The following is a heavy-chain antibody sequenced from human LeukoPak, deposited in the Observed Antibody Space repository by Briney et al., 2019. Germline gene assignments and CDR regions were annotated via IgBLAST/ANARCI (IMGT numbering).Heavy chain of an antibody. CDR1: GFTFSSYS. D-gene: IGHD3-22*01. CDR2: ISSRGSYI. Sequence: GGSLRLSCAASGFTFSSYSMNWVRQAPGKGLEWVSSISSRGSYIYYADSLKGRFTISRDNAKDSLYLQMNSLGAEDTAVYYCARDAGAYFFDTGGFSTYYDYWGQGTLVTVSS. V-gene: IGHV3-21*01. J-gene: IGHJ4*02. CDR3: ARDAGAYFFDTGGFSTYYDY.